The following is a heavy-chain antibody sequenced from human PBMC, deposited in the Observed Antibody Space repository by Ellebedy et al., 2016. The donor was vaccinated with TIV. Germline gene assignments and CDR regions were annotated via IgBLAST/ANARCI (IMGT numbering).Heavy chain of an antibody. V-gene: IGHV3-7*01. CDR1: GFTFRTYW. Sequence: PGGSLRLSCAGSGFTFRTYWMNWVRQAPGKGLEWVAVIKQDGSEKYYVDSVRGRFTISRDNAKNSLYLQMSSLRAEDTAVYYCAGGTGWVFNSWGQGTLVTVSS. CDR3: AGGTGWVFNS. J-gene: IGHJ4*02. D-gene: IGHD2-8*02. CDR2: IKQDGSEK.